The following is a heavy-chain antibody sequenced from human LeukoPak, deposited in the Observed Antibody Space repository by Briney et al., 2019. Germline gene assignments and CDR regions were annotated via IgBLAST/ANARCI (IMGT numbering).Heavy chain of an antibody. J-gene: IGHJ6*02. D-gene: IGHD6-13*01. CDR2: IYYSGST. Sequence: SETLSLTCTVSGGSISSYYWSWIRQPPGKGLEWIGYIYYSGSTNYNPSLKSRATISVDTSKNQFSLKLSSVTAADTAVYYCARAVAAAGSYYYGMDVWGQGTTVTVSS. CDR1: GGSISSYY. CDR3: ARAVAAAGSYYYGMDV. V-gene: IGHV4-59*01.